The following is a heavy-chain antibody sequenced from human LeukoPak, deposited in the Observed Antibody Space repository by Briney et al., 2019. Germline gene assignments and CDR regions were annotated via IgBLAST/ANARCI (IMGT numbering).Heavy chain of an antibody. V-gene: IGHV3-74*01. CDR3: AKGPTVTDFDY. D-gene: IGHD4-17*01. CDR1: GFTFSSYW. J-gene: IGHJ4*02. Sequence: PGGSLRLSCAASGFTFSSYWMHWVRQAPGKGLVWVSRINSDGSSTSYADSVKGRFTISRDNAKNTLYLQMNSLRAEDTAVYYCAKGPTVTDFDYWGQGTLVTVSS. CDR2: INSDGSST.